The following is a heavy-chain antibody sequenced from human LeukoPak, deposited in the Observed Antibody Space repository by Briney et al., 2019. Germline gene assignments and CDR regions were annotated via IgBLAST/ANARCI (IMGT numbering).Heavy chain of an antibody. D-gene: IGHD3-3*01. CDR3: AKNSFYDFWSGYHFDY. CDR1: GFTFSSYA. J-gene: IGHJ4*02. V-gene: IGHV3-23*01. CDR2: ISGSGGST. Sequence: GGSLRLSCAASGFTFSSYAMSWVRQAPGKGLEWVSAISGSGGSTYYADSVKGWFTISRDNSKNTLYLQMNSLRAEDTAVYYCAKNSFYDFWSGYHFDYWGQGTLVTVSS.